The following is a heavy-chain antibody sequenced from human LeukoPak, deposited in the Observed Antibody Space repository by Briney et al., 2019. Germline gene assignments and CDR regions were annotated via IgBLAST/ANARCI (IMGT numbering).Heavy chain of an antibody. Sequence: PGRSLRLSCVASRFTFSHYGMHWVRQAPGKGLEWVAVISDDGNKNYYADSVKGRFTISRDNSKNTLSLQMDSLRGEDTAVYYCAKGWLNWPMNWGQGSLVTVSS. CDR3: AKGWLNWPMN. V-gene: IGHV3-30*18. D-gene: IGHD1-20*01. CDR2: ISDDGNKN. CDR1: RFTFSHYG. J-gene: IGHJ4*02.